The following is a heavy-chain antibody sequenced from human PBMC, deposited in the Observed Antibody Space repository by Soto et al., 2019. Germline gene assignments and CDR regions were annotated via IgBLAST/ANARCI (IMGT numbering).Heavy chain of an antibody. D-gene: IGHD3-22*01. V-gene: IGHV3-20*04. CDR2: INWNGGST. CDR1: GFTFDDYG. Sequence: GGSLRLSCAASGFTFDDYGMSWVRQAPGKGLEWVSGINWNGGSTGYADSVKGRFTISRDNAKNSLYLQMNSLRAEDTALYYCARGPAYYYDSSGYYIRDYWGQGTLVTVSS. J-gene: IGHJ4*02. CDR3: ARGPAYYYDSSGYYIRDY.